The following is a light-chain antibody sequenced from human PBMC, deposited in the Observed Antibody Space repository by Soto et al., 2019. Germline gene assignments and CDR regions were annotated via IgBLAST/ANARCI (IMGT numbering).Light chain of an antibody. CDR1: QSVSSNY. CDR2: GAS. Sequence: EIVLTQSPGTLSLSPGERATLSCRASQSVSSNYLTWYQQKPGQAPRLLIYGASSRATGIPDRFSGSGSGTDFTLTISRLEPEDFAVYYCQQYGNSTFTFGPGTKVAIK. J-gene: IGKJ3*01. CDR3: QQYGNSTFT. V-gene: IGKV3-20*01.